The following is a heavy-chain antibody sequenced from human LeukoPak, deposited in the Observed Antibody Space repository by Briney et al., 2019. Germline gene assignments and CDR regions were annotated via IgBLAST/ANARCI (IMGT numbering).Heavy chain of an antibody. CDR1: GYTFTGYD. J-gene: IGHJ3*02. V-gene: IGHV1-8*01. CDR2: MSPNSGNT. D-gene: IGHD3-10*01. CDR3: ARIRAYGSGSYYDAFDI. Sequence: ASVKVSCKASGYTFTGYDINWVRQATGQGLEWMGWMSPNSGNTGYAQKFQGRVTMTRNTSISTAYMELSSLRSEDTAVYYCARIRAYGSGSYYDAFDIWGQGTMVTVSS.